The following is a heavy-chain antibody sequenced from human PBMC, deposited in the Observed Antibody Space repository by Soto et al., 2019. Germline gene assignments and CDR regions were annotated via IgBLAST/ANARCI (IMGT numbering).Heavy chain of an antibody. CDR3: AGEGVTSSMSLPWMGYHYYGLDV. D-gene: IGHD2-2*01. J-gene: IGHJ6*02. V-gene: IGHV1-69*12. CDR2: IMPMFGVT. Sequence: QVQLVQSGAEVKKPGSSVKVSCRAPGGTFNSHTITWVRQAPGQGLEWMGGIMPMFGVTNYARKFQGRLTMTANESTTTAYMEGSGRTSEDTAVYYCAGEGVTSSMSLPWMGYHYYGLDVWGQGTTVIVSS. CDR1: GGTFNSHT.